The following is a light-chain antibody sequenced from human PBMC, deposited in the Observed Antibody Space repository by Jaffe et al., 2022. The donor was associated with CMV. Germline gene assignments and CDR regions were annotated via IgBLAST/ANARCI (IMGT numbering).Light chain of an antibody. Sequence: DIVMTQSPDSLAVSLGERATINCKSSQSLLRTSVTENSLAWYQLKPGQSPKLLIYWASTRESGVPDRFSGSGSGTDFTLTIDNLQAEDVATYFCHQYHHSPDTFGQGTKLEIK. J-gene: IGKJ2*01. V-gene: IGKV4-1*01. CDR3: HQYHHSPDT. CDR2: WAS. CDR1: QSLLRTSVTENS.